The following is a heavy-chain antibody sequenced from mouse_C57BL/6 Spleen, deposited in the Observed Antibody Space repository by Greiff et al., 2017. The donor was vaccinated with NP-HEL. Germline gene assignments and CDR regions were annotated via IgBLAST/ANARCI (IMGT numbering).Heavy chain of an antibody. CDR2: IYPRSGNT. CDR1: GYTFTSYG. V-gene: IGHV1-81*01. Sequence: VKLMESGAELARPGASVKLSCKASGYTFTSYGISWVKQRTGQGLEWIGEIYPRSGNTYYNEKFKGKATLTADKSSSTAYMELRSLTSEDSAVYFCARWHYYGSREADWYFDVWGTGTTVTVSS. D-gene: IGHD1-1*01. J-gene: IGHJ1*03. CDR3: ARWHYYGSREADWYFDV.